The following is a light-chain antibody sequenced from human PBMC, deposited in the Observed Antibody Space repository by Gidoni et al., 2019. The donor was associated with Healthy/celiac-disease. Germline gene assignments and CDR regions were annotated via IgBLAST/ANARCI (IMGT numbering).Light chain of an antibody. V-gene: IGKV3-20*01. CDR3: QQYGSSPQT. J-gene: IGKJ3*01. Sequence: EIVLTQSPGTLSLSPGERATRPCRASQSVSSSYLAWYQQKPGQAPRLLIYGASSRATGIPDRFSGSVSGTDFTLTISRLEPEDFAVYYCQQYGSSPQTFGPXTKVDIK. CDR1: QSVSSSY. CDR2: GAS.